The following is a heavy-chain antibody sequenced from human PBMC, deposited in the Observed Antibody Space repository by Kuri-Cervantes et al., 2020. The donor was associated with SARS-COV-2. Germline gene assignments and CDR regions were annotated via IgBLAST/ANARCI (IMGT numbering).Heavy chain of an antibody. CDR3: ARRESWKGGFDI. V-gene: IGHV3-53*01. J-gene: IGHJ3*02. CDR2: IYSGGGT. Sequence: GESLKISCAASGFTVSSNYMSWVRQAPGKGLEWVSVIYSGGGTYYADSVKGRFTISRDNYKNTLYLQMNSLRAEDTAVYYCARRESWKGGFDIWGQGTMVTVSS. D-gene: IGHD1-1*01. CDR1: GFTVSSNY.